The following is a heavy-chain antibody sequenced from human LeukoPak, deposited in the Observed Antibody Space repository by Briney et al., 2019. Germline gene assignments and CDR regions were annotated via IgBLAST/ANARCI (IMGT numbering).Heavy chain of an antibody. CDR1: GYSFTSYW. V-gene: IGHV5-51*01. CDR3: ARQGDTAMAYYYYGMDV. D-gene: IGHD5-18*01. Sequence: GESLQISCKGSGYSFTSYWIGWVRQLPGKGLEWMGIIYPGDSDTRYSPSFQGQVTISADKSISTAYLQWSSLKASDTAMYYCARQGDTAMAYYYYGMDVWGQGTTVTVSS. J-gene: IGHJ6*02. CDR2: IYPGDSDT.